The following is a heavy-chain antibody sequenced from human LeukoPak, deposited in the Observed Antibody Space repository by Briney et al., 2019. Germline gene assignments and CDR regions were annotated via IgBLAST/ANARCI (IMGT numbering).Heavy chain of an antibody. D-gene: IGHD6-6*01. CDR3: ASGFSSSPYFDY. J-gene: IGHJ4*02. CDR1: GFTFSTYY. CDR2: ITGSSSYI. Sequence: GGSLRLSCAASGFTFSTYYTNWVRQAPGKGLEWVSFITGSSSYIYYTDSVKGRFTISRDNAKNSLFLQMNSLRDEDTAVYYCASGFSSSPYFDYWGQGTLVTVSS. V-gene: IGHV3-21*01.